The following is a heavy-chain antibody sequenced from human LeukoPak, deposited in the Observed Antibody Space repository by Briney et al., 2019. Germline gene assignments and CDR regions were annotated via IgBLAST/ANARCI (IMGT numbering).Heavy chain of an antibody. J-gene: IGHJ3*02. D-gene: IGHD2-21*02. CDR3: ARDTYCGGDCYSGEENDAFDI. Sequence: GGSLRLSCAASGFTFTGYGMHWVRQAPGKGLEWVAVIWYVGSNKYYADSVKGRFTISRDNSKNTLYLQMNSLRAEDTAVYYCARDTYCGGDCYSGEENDAFDIWGQGTMVTVSS. V-gene: IGHV3-33*01. CDR2: IWYVGSNK. CDR1: GFTFTGYG.